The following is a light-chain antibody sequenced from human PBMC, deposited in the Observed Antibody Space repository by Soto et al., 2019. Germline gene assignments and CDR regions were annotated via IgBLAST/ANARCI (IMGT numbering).Light chain of an antibody. Sequence: VLTQSPGTLSLSPGDSATLSCRASQSVSSSSLAWYQQNPGQAPRLLIYEASSRANGIPDRFSGSGSGTDFTLTISRLEPEDFAVXYCQQYRTCGQGTKVDIK. CDR1: QSVSSSS. CDR2: EAS. J-gene: IGKJ1*01. CDR3: QQYRT. V-gene: IGKV3-20*01.